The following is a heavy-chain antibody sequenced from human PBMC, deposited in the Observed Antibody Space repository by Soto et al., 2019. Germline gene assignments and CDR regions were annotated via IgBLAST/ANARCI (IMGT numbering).Heavy chain of an antibody. CDR3: AREGEENWFDP. V-gene: IGHV4-34*01. D-gene: IGHD1-26*01. J-gene: IGHJ5*02. CDR2: INHSGST. Sequence: TSETLSLTCAVYGGSFSGYYWSWIRQPPGKGLEWIGEINHSGSTNYNPSLKSRVTISVDTSKNQFSLKLSSVTAADTAVYYCAREGEENWFDPWGQGTLVTVSS. CDR1: GGSFSGYY.